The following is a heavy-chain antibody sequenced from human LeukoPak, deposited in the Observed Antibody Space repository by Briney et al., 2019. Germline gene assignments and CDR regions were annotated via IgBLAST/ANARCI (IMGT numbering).Heavy chain of an antibody. V-gene: IGHV3-43*02. CDR3: AKERVKYQLLEYYFDY. CDR1: GFTFDDYA. CDR2: ISGDGGST. Sequence: GGSLRLSCAASGFTFDDYAMHWVRQAPGKGLEWVSLISGDGGSTYYADSVKGRFTISRDNSKNSLYLQMNSLRTEDTALYYCAKERVKYQLLEYYFDYWGQGTLVTASS. D-gene: IGHD2-2*01. J-gene: IGHJ4*02.